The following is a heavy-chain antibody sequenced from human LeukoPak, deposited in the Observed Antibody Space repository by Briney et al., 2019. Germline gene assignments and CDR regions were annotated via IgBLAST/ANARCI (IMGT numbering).Heavy chain of an antibody. CDR1: GFTFSDYY. V-gene: IGHV3-11*04. J-gene: IGHJ4*02. CDR2: ISSSGSTI. Sequence: PGGSLRLSCAASGFTFSDYYMSWIRQAPGKGLEWVSYISSSGSTIYYADSVKGRFTISRDNAKNSLYLQMNSLRVEDTAVYYCAKAIWFGELLSNFDYWGQGTLVTVSS. D-gene: IGHD3-10*01. CDR3: AKAIWFGELLSNFDY.